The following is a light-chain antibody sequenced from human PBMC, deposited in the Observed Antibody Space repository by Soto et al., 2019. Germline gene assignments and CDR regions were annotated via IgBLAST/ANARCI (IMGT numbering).Light chain of an antibody. CDR1: HTISSW. CDR3: QHYSSYSEA. V-gene: IGKV1-5*03. J-gene: IGKJ1*01. Sequence: DIQMTQSPSTLSGSVGDRVTISCRAIHTISSWLAWYQQKPGKAPKLLIYKASTLKSGVPSRFSGSGSGTEFTLTISSLQPDDFATYYCQHYSSYSEAFGQGTKVDI. CDR2: KAS.